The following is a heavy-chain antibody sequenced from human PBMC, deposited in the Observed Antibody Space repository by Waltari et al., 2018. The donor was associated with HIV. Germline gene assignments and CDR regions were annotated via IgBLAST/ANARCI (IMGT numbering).Heavy chain of an antibody. CDR2: ITSEAYGGTA. Sequence: EVHLMESGGGLVKPGRSLRLSCSGFVFTFGYYGVSWFRQAPGKGLGWVGFITSEAYGGTAEYAASVTGRFTISREDSKSTAYMQMNRLESEDTGVYFCSRPSGPLHSYGMDVWGQGTTVIVSS. CDR1: VFTFGYYG. J-gene: IGHJ6*02. CDR3: SRPSGPLHSYGMDV. V-gene: IGHV3-49*05. D-gene: IGHD1-26*01.